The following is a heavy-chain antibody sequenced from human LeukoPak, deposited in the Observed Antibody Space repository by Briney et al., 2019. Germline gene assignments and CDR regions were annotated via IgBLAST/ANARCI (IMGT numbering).Heavy chain of an antibody. V-gene: IGHV3-64*01. Sequence: PGGSLRLSCAASGFTFSSYGMHWVRQAPGKGLEYVSAISSNGGSTNYANSVKGRFTISRDNSKNTLYLQMGSLRTEDMAVYYCARVSGGWYGYWGQGTLVTVSS. CDR2: ISSNGGST. D-gene: IGHD6-19*01. J-gene: IGHJ1*01. CDR1: GFTFSSYG. CDR3: ARVSGGWYGY.